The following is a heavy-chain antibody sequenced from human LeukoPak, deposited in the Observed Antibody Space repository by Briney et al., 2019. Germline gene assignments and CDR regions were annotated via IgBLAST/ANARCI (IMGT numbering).Heavy chain of an antibody. Sequence: PSETLSLTCTVSGGSISSYYWSWIRQPAGKGLEWIGRIYTSGSTNYNPSLKSRVTMSVDTSKNQFSLKLSSVTAADTAVYYCARGVRAISPYSGYDRGYYFDYWGQGTLVTVSS. D-gene: IGHD5-12*01. CDR1: GGSISSYY. V-gene: IGHV4-4*07. CDR2: IYTSGST. J-gene: IGHJ4*02. CDR3: ARGVRAISPYSGYDRGYYFDY.